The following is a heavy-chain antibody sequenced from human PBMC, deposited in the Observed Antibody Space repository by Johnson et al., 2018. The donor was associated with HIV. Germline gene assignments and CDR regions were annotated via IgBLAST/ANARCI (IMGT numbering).Heavy chain of an antibody. CDR1: GFTFSDYY. J-gene: IGHJ3*02. V-gene: IGHV3-30*03. CDR3: ARGIMITFGGVIPNDAFDI. CDR2: ISYDGSNK. D-gene: IGHD3-16*02. Sequence: QMQLVESGGGLVKPGGSLRLSCAASGFTFSDYYMSWIRQAPGKGLEWVAVISYDGSNKYYADSVKGRFTISRDNSKNTLYLQMNSLRAEDTALYYCARGIMITFGGVIPNDAFDIWGQGTMVTVSS.